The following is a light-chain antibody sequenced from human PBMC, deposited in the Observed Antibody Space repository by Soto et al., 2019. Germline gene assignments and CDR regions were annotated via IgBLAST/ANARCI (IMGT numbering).Light chain of an antibody. CDR2: DVS. CDR1: SNDVGGFNY. Sequence: QSALTQPASVSGSPGQSITISCTGTSNDVGGFNYVSWYQQYPVKAPKVIIYDVSNRPSGVSDRFSGSKSGNTATLTISGLQDEDEGDFYCSSYTTSDTRLFGGGTKLTVL. V-gene: IGLV2-14*01. J-gene: IGLJ2*01. CDR3: SSYTTSDTRL.